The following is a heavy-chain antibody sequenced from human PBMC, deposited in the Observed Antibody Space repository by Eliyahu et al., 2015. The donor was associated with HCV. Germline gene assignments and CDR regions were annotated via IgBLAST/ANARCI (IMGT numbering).Heavy chain of an antibody. CDR2: ISSSSSYI. V-gene: IGHV3-21*01. CDR1: GFXFXXXS. J-gene: IGHJ4*02. CDR3: ARDSAPGYCIGGSCYEQVDY. D-gene: IGHD2-15*01. Sequence: EVQLVESGGGLVKPGGSLRLSCAASGFXFXXXSXNWVRQAPGKGLEWVSSISSSSSYIYYADSGKGRFTISRDNAKNSLYLQMNSLRAEDTAVYYCARDSAPGYCIGGSCYEQVDYWGQGTLVTVSS.